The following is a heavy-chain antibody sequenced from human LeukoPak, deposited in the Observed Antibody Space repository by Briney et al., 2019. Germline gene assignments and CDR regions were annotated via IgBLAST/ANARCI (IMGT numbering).Heavy chain of an antibody. J-gene: IGHJ4*02. CDR3: ARDPLYIVVVPAANMGGAYYFDY. CDR2: ISSSSSTI. V-gene: IGHV3-48*04. CDR1: GFTFSSYA. D-gene: IGHD2-2*01. Sequence: GGSLRLSCAASGFTFSSYAMSWVRQAPGKGLEWVSYISSSSSTIYYADSVKGRFTISRDNAKNSLYLQMNSLRAEDTAVYYCARDPLYIVVVPAANMGGAYYFDYWGQGTLVTVSS.